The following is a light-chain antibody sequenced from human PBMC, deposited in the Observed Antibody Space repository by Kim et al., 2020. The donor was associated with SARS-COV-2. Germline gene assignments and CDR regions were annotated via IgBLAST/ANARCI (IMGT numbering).Light chain of an antibody. J-gene: IGKJ1*01. Sequence: EIVMTQSPATPSVSPGEKATLSCRASQSVSTNVAWYQQKPGQAPRLLMYGTSTRATGIPGRFSGSGSGTEFTLTISSLQSEDFAVYYCQKYNNFRTFGQGTKVEIK. CDR2: GTS. CDR3: QKYNNFRT. V-gene: IGKV3-15*01. CDR1: QSVSTN.